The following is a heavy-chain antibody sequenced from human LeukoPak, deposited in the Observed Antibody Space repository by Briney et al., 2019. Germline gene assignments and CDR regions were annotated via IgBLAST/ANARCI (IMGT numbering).Heavy chain of an antibody. D-gene: IGHD3-22*01. CDR2: ISASGP. J-gene: IGHJ4*02. Sequence: GSLRLSCAASGFTFSRLAMTWVRQAPGKGLEWVSTISASGPYYADAVRGRFTISRDNSTNTLSLQMDSLRAEDTAVYYCAKDHESDGYPCLDHWGLGTLVTVSS. CDR3: AKDHESDGYPCLDH. CDR1: GFTFSRLA. V-gene: IGHV3-23*01.